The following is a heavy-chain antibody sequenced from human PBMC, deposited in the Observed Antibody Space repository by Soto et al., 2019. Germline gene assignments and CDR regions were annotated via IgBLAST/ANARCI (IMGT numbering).Heavy chain of an antibody. CDR1: GYTFTSYY. V-gene: IGHV1-46*01. D-gene: IGHD2-8*01. Sequence: EPSLKGSCKASGYTFTSYYMHWVRQAPGQGLEWMGIINPSGGSTSYAQKFQGRVTMTRDTSTSTVYMELSSLRSEDTAVYYCARERYCTNGVCYFQHSYYGMDVWGQGTTVTVSS. J-gene: IGHJ6*02. CDR2: INPSGGST. CDR3: ARERYCTNGVCYFQHSYYGMDV.